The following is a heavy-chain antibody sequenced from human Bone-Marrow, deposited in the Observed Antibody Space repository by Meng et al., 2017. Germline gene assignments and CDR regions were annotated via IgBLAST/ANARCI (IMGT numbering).Heavy chain of an antibody. D-gene: IGHD4-17*01. CDR2: ISYDGSNK. V-gene: IGHV3-30*14. CDR1: GFTFSSYA. J-gene: IGHJ4*02. CDR3: ARDGYGDYPH. Sequence: GESLKISCAASGFTFSSYAMHWVRQAPGKGLEWVAVISYDGSNKYYADSVKGRFTISRDNSKNTLYLQMNSLRAEDTAVYYCARDGYGDYPHWGQGTLVTVSS.